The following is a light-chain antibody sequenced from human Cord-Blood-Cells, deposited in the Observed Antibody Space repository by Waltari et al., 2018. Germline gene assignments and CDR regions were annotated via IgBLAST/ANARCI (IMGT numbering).Light chain of an antibody. CDR2: YDS. Sequence: SYVLPQPPPVPVAPGKTASITCGGNNIGSKNAHWYQQKHGQAPVLVIYYDSDRPSGIPERFSGSNSGNTATLTISRVEAGDEADYYCQVWDSSSDHVVFGGGTKLTVL. CDR3: QVWDSSSDHVV. J-gene: IGLJ2*01. CDR1: NIGSKN. V-gene: IGLV3-21*04.